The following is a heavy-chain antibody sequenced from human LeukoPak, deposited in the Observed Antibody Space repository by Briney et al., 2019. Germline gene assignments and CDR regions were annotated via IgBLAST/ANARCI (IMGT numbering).Heavy chain of an antibody. CDR3: ASSEGDMTAFDY. D-gene: IGHD3-9*01. J-gene: IGHJ4*02. Sequence: ASVKVYCKASGYTFTSYDINWVRQATGQGLEWMGWMNPNSGNTGYAQKFQGRVTMTRNTSISTAYMELSSLRSEDTAVYYCASSEGDMTAFDYWGQGTLVTVSS. CDR2: MNPNSGNT. V-gene: IGHV1-8*01. CDR1: GYTFTSYD.